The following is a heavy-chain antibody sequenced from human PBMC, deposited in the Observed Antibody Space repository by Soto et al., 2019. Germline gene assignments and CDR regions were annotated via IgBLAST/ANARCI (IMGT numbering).Heavy chain of an antibody. CDR1: GFTFSRYA. Sequence: ESGGGVVQPGRSLRLSCAASGFTFSRYAMHWVRQAPGKGLEWVAVISYDGSNKYYADSVKGRFTISRDNSKNTLYLQMNSLRAEDTAVDYCARDPVLAFVAAYYFDYWGQGTLVTVSS. CDR3: ARDPVLAFVAAYYFDY. V-gene: IGHV3-30*14. CDR2: ISYDGSNK. D-gene: IGHD6-19*01. J-gene: IGHJ4*02.